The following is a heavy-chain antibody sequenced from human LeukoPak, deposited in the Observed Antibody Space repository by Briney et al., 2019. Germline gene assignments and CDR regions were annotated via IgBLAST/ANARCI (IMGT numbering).Heavy chain of an antibody. CDR2: IYTSGST. CDR1: GGSISSYY. D-gene: IGHD6-13*01. CDR3: ARRGIAAAGDPNYYYYGMDV. V-gene: IGHV4-4*07. Sequence: SETLSLTCTVSGGSISSYYWSWIRQPAEKGLEWIGRIYTSGSTNYNPSLKSRVTMSVDTSKNQFSLKLSSVTAADTAVYYCARRGIAAAGDPNYYYYGMDVWGQGTTVTVSS. J-gene: IGHJ6*02.